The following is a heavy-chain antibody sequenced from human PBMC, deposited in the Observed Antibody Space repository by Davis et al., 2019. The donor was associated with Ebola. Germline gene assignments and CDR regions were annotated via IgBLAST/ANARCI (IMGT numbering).Heavy chain of an antibody. CDR1: GFRFGDYA. J-gene: IGHJ6*04. Sequence: SPKIPRLAPGFRFGDYALHWVPPGPGKGLEWVSSISWNRGRIGYADSVKGRFTISRDNAKNSLYLQMNSLRAEDTDLYYCARDMAPTQYYGSGINVLYGMDVWGKGATVTVSS. D-gene: IGHD3-10*01. CDR3: ARDMAPTQYYGSGINVLYGMDV. CDR2: ISWNRGRI. V-gene: IGHV3-9*01.